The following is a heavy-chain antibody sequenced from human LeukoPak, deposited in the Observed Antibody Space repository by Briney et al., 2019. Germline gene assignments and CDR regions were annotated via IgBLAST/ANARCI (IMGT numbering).Heavy chain of an antibody. V-gene: IGHV4-59*01. J-gene: IGHJ4*02. D-gene: IGHD3-10*01. Sequence: SETLSLTCTVSGGSISSYYWSWIRQPPGKGLEWIGYIYYSGSTNYNPSLKSRVTISVDTSKNQFSLKLSSVTAADTAVYYCAISSLQDGSDYWGQGTLVTVSS. CDR1: GGSISSYY. CDR2: IYYSGST. CDR3: AISSLQDGSDY.